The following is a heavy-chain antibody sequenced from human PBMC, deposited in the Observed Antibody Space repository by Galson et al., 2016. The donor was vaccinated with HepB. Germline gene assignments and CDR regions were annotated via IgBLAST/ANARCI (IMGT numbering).Heavy chain of an antibody. CDR3: ARDGSSQFSSNWYVAFDI. V-gene: IGHV3-48*02. CDR1: GFIFSNYA. CDR2: IRSRSSTI. J-gene: IGHJ3*02. Sequence: SLRLSCAASGFIFSNYAMSWVRQVPGKGLEWVSHIRSRSSTIYYADSVRGRFTISRDNTKNSLYLQMNSQRDEDTAVYYCARDGSSQFSSNWYVAFDIWGQGTVVTVSS. D-gene: IGHD6-13*01.